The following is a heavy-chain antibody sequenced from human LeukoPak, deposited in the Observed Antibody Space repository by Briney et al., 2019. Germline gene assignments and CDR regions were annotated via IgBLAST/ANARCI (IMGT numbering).Heavy chain of an antibody. CDR1: SFTFNSYG. CDR2: IRYDGSKI. D-gene: IGHD1-26*01. CDR3: AKDGGSGSYFAFDI. J-gene: IGHJ3*02. V-gene: IGHV3-30*02. Sequence: GGSLTLSCAASSFTFNSYGMHWLRQAQGQGWEGGGFIRYDGSKIYFADSVKGRVALSRDNSKNTLYLQMSSLRPEDTAVYFCAKDGGSGSYFAFDIWGQGTMVTVSS.